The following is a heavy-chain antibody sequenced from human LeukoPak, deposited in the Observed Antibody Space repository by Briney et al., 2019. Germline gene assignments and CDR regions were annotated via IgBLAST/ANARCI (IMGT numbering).Heavy chain of an antibody. J-gene: IGHJ3*02. CDR2: IYSSGST. Sequence: SETLSLTCTVSGGSLGGYYWYWIRQPAGKGLDWIGRIYSSGSTNYAPSLKSRVTMSIDTSKKHLSLKLNTVTAADTAVYYCARLNGDGFDIWGQGTKVTVSS. CDR3: ARLNGDGFDI. CDR1: GGSLGGYY. V-gene: IGHV4-4*07. D-gene: IGHD2-8*01.